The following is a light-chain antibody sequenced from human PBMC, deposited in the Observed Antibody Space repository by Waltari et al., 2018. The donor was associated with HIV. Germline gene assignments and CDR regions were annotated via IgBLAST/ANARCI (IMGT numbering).Light chain of an antibody. J-gene: IGLJ3*02. CDR2: DNN. V-gene: IGLV1-51*01. CDR3: GRWDSSLSGHWV. Sequence: QSVLTQPPSVSAAPGQQVTISCPETSPKTANLYVLSSHQPPGTPPKLLIYDNNKRPSGIPDRFSGSKSGTTATLGITGLQTGDEADYYCGRWDSSLSGHWVFGGGTKLTVL. CDR1: SPKTANLY.